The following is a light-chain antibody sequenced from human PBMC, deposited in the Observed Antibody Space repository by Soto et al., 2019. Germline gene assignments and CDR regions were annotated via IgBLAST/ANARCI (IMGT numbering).Light chain of an antibody. CDR3: QQYETWPRT. CDR2: GAS. CDR1: QSVSSN. Sequence: EIVMTQSPATLSVSPGERATLSCRASQSVSSNLAWYQQRPGQAPRLLIYGASTRATGIPARFSGSGSGTEFTLTISSLQSEDFAVYYCQQYETWPRTFGQGTRVEI. J-gene: IGKJ1*01. V-gene: IGKV3-15*01.